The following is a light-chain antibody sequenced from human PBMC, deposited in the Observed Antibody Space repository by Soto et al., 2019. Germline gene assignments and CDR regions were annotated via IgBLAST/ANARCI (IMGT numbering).Light chain of an antibody. CDR3: AAWDDTLNGRYV. Sequence: QSVLTQPPSASGTPGQRVTISCSGSNSNIGINTVSWYQQVPGTAPRVLIYADNQRPSGVPDRFSGSKSGTSASPAISWLQSEDEAAYYCAAWDDTLNGRYVFGTGTKVTVL. CDR2: ADN. J-gene: IGLJ1*01. CDR1: NSNIGINT. V-gene: IGLV1-44*01.